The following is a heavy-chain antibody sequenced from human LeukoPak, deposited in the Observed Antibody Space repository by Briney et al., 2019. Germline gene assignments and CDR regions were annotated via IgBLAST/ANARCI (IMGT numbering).Heavy chain of an antibody. D-gene: IGHD3-10*01. V-gene: IGHV3-23*01. Sequence: GGSLRLSCVASGFTFSSRDWMTWVRQAPGKGLEWVSAISGSGGSTYYADSVKGRFTISRDNSKNTLYLQMNSLRAEDTAVYYCAKDSQPRLSWFGELFVPFDYWGQGTLVTVSS. CDR2: ISGSGGST. CDR1: GFTFSSRDW. J-gene: IGHJ4*02. CDR3: AKDSQPRLSWFGELFVPFDY.